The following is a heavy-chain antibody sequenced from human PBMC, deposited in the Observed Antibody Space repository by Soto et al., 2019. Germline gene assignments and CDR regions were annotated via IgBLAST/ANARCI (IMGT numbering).Heavy chain of an antibody. Sequence: EFLRLSCAAYGFTFSSYSMSWVRQAPGKGLEWVSAISGSGGSTYYADSVKGRFTISRGNSKNTLYLQMNSLRAEDTAVYYCEKGSRSGSPDYWGQGTLVTASS. CDR1: GFTFSSYS. CDR3: EKGSRSGSPDY. J-gene: IGHJ4*02. D-gene: IGHD3-10*01. CDR2: ISGSGGST. V-gene: IGHV3-23*01.